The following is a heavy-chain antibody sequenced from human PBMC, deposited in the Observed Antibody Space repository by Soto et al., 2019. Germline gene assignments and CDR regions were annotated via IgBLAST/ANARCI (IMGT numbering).Heavy chain of an antibody. D-gene: IGHD5-18*01. Sequence: PGGSLRLSCAASGFTFSSYAMSWVRQAPGKGLEWVSAISGSGGSTYYADSVKGRFTISRDNSKNTLYLQMNSLRAEDTAVYYCANVVYSYGPGYYGMDVWGQGTTVTVSS. CDR2: ISGSGGST. V-gene: IGHV3-23*01. CDR3: ANVVYSYGPGYYGMDV. J-gene: IGHJ6*02. CDR1: GFTFSSYA.